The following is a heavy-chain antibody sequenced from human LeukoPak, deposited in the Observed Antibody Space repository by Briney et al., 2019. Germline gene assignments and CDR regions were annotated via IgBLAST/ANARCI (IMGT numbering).Heavy chain of an antibody. CDR1: GGSISSYY. D-gene: IGHD3-3*01. V-gene: IGHV4-59*12. Sequence: SETLSLTCTVSGGSISSYYWSWIRQPPGKGLEWIGYIYYSGSTNYNPSLKSRVTMSVDTSKNQFSLKLSSVTAADTAVYYCARDYDFWSGFLDYWGQGTLVTVSS. CDR2: IYYSGST. J-gene: IGHJ4*02. CDR3: ARDYDFWSGFLDY.